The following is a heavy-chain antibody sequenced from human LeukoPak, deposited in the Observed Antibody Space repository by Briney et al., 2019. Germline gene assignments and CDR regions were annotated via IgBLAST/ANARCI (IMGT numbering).Heavy chain of an antibody. CDR2: IKSKTDGGTT. J-gene: IGHJ6*03. D-gene: IGHD3-16*01. CDR1: GFTFSNAW. CDR3: TTDLGGAYYYYMDV. Sequence: GGSLRLSCAASGFTFSNAWMSWVRQDPGKGLEWVGRIKSKTDGGTTDYAAPVKGRFTISRDDSKNTLYLQMNSLKTEDTAVYYCTTDLGGAYYYYMDVWGKGTTVTVSS. V-gene: IGHV3-15*01.